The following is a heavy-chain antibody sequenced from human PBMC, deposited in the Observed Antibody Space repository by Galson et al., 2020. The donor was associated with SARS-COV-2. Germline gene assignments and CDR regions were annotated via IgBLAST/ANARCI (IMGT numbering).Heavy chain of an antibody. Sequence: SLKISCAASGFTFDDYAMHWVRQAPGKGLEWVSGISWNSGSIGYADSVKGRFTISRDNAKNSLYLQMNSLRAEDTALYYCAKDKVYDSSGDYYNAFDIWGQGTMVT. CDR1: GFTFDDYA. CDR3: AKDKVYDSSGDYYNAFDI. J-gene: IGHJ3*02. CDR2: ISWNSGSI. D-gene: IGHD3-22*01. V-gene: IGHV3-9*01.